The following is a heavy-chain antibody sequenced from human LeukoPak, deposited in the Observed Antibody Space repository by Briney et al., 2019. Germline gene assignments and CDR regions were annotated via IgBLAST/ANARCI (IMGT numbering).Heavy chain of an antibody. Sequence: ASVKLSCKASGYTFTSYGISWVRQATGQGLEWLGWMNPSRGNTGYAQKFQGRVTMTRDTSISTAYMELSSLRSEDTAVCYCARVAYYYDSAGLYLNYFYGMDVWGQGTTVTVSS. D-gene: IGHD3-22*01. CDR2: MNPSRGNT. V-gene: IGHV1-8*02. CDR1: GYTFTSYG. J-gene: IGHJ6*02. CDR3: ARVAYYYDSAGLYLNYFYGMDV.